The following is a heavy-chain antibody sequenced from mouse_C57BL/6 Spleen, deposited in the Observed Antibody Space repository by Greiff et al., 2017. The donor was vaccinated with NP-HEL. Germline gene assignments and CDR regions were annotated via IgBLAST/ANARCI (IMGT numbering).Heavy chain of an antibody. Sequence: VQLQQSGAELVKPGASVKLSCKASGYTFTSYWMHWVKQRPGRGLEWIGRIDPNSGGTKYNEKFKSKATLTVDKHSSTAYMQLSSLTSEDSAVYYCASLYMRGYNYFDYGGQGTTLTVSS. CDR2: IDPNSGGT. J-gene: IGHJ2*01. CDR3: ASLYMRGYNYFDY. D-gene: IGHD1-3*01. V-gene: IGHV1-72*01. CDR1: GYTFTSYW.